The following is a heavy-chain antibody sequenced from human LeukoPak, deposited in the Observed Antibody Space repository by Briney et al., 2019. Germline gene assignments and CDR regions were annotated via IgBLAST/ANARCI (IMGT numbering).Heavy chain of an antibody. D-gene: IGHD1-26*01. CDR3: ARIKSSGNYSPFDY. CDR2: INWNGGST. J-gene: IGHJ4*02. CDR1: GFTFSTSA. Sequence: PGGSLRLSCAASGFTFSTSAMNWVRQVPGKGLEWVSGINWNGGSTGYADSVKGRFTISRDNAKNSLYLQMNSLRAEDTALYYCARIKSSGNYSPFDYWGQGALLTVSS. V-gene: IGHV3-20*04.